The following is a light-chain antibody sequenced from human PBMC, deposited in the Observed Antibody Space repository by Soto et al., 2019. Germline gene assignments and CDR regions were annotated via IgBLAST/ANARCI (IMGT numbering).Light chain of an antibody. CDR2: WTS. J-gene: IGKJ3*01. CDR1: QNILYSSNNKNH. V-gene: IGKV4-1*01. CDR3: HQYYSIPFT. Sequence: DIVLTQSPDSLAVSLGERATINCNSSQNILYSSNNKNHLAWYQQKPGQPPKLLIYWTSTRESGVPDRFSGSGSETGFTLTISSLQAEDVAVYYCHQYYSIPFTFGPGTKVDIK.